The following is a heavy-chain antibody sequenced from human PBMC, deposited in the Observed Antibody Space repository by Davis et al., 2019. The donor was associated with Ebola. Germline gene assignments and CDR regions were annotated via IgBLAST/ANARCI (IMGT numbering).Heavy chain of an antibody. CDR3: AKDLPTFKYYDSSGYPMAGAFDI. V-gene: IGHV3-23*01. Sequence: PGGSLRLSSPASGFTFSSCAMSWVRQAPGKGLEWVSGISGSSGSAYYADSVKGRFTISRDNSKNTLSLQMNSLRAEDTAVYYCAKDLPTFKYYDSSGYPMAGAFDIWGQGTMVTVSS. J-gene: IGHJ3*02. D-gene: IGHD3-22*01. CDR2: ISGSSGSA. CDR1: GFTFSSCA.